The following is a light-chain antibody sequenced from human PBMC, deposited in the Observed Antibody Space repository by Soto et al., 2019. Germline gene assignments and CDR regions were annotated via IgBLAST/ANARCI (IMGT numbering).Light chain of an antibody. CDR3: QQYDEWPPSYT. J-gene: IGKJ2*01. V-gene: IGKV3-11*01. CDR1: QTISNS. CDR2: DSS. Sequence: EIALTQSPATLSLSPGERATLSCRASQTISNSLAWYQEKPGQAPRLLIYDSSNRATGIPPRFSGSGSGTDFTLTISSLEPEDFAVYYCQQYDEWPPSYTFGQGTKLEIK.